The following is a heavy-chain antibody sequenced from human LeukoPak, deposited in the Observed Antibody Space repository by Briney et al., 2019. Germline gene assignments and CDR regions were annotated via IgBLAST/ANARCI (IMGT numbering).Heavy chain of an antibody. J-gene: IGHJ4*02. CDR2: ISGSTSAV. Sequence: GGSLRLSCAASGFTFTRYGMVWVRQAPGKGLEWVSYISGSTSAVYYADSVRGRFTISRDNAKNSLYLQMNSLRDDETAVYYCARRERQSANYYYFDYWGQGTLVTVSS. CDR3: ARRERQSANYYYFDY. V-gene: IGHV3-48*02. CDR1: GFTFTRYG. D-gene: IGHD4/OR15-4a*01.